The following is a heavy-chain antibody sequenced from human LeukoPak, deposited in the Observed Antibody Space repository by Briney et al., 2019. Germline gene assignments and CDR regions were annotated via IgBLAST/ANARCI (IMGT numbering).Heavy chain of an antibody. V-gene: IGHV1-69*13. CDR2: IIPIFGTA. CDR3: AGGLWFGEFYYYYYYMDV. Sequence: SVKVSCKASGGTFSSYAISWVRQAPGQGLEWMGGIIPIFGTANYAQMFQGRVTITADESTSTAYMELSSLRSEDTAVYYCAGGLWFGEFYYYYYYMDVWGKGTTVTVSS. D-gene: IGHD3-10*01. J-gene: IGHJ6*03. CDR1: GGTFSSYA.